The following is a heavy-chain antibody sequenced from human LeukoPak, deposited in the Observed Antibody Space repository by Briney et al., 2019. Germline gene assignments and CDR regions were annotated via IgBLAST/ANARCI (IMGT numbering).Heavy chain of an antibody. Sequence: ASVKVSCKVSGYTLTELSMHWVRQAPGKGLEWMGGFDPEDGETIYAQKFQGRVTMTEDTSTDTAYMELSSLGSEDTAVYYCATEEIAARLPETAYWYFDLWGRGTLVTVSS. CDR1: GYTLTELS. CDR3: ATEEIAARLPETAYWYFDL. V-gene: IGHV1-24*01. D-gene: IGHD6-6*01. J-gene: IGHJ2*01. CDR2: FDPEDGET.